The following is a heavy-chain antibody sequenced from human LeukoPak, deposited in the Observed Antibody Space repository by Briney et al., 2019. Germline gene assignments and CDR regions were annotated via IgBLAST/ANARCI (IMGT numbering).Heavy chain of an antibody. D-gene: IGHD3-9*01. Sequence: SGTLSLTCAVSGGSTSSSNWWSWVRPPPGKGLEWIGEIYHSGSTNYNPSLKSRVTISVDKSKNQFSLKLSSVTAADTAVYYCARVGYDILTGYLNGLDYWGQGTLVTVSS. V-gene: IGHV4-4*02. CDR2: IYHSGST. J-gene: IGHJ4*02. CDR1: GGSTSSSNW. CDR3: ARVGYDILTGYLNGLDY.